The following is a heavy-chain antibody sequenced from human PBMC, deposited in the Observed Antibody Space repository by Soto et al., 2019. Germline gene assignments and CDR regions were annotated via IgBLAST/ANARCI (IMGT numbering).Heavy chain of an antibody. D-gene: IGHD3-22*01. CDR1: GYSFAGYW. Sequence: GESLKISCKGSGYSFAGYWITWVRQKPGKGLEWMGRIGPSDSQTYYSPSFRGHVTISATKSITTVFLQWSSLRASDTAMYYCARQIYDSDTGPNFQYYFDSWGQGTPVTVSS. V-gene: IGHV5-10-1*01. CDR3: ARQIYDSDTGPNFQYYFDS. J-gene: IGHJ4*02. CDR2: IGPSDSQT.